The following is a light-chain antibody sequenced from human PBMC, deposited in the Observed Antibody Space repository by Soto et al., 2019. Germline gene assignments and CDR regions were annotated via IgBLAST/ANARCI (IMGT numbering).Light chain of an antibody. Sequence: QSVLTQPPSASGTPGQRVTISCSGSSSNIGSNTVNWYQQLPGTAPKLLIYSNNQRPSGVPDRFSGSKSGTSASLAISGLQSEDEGDYYCAAWDDSLNGLVFGGGTQLPVL. CDR3: AAWDDSLNGLV. J-gene: IGLJ7*01. CDR2: SNN. V-gene: IGLV1-44*01. CDR1: SSNIGSNT.